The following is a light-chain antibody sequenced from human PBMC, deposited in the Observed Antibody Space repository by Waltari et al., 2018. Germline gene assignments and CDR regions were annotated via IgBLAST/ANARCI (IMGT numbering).Light chain of an antibody. J-gene: IGKJ1*01. CDR2: TAS. Sequence: DIQMTQSPSTLSASVGDRFTVTCRASQSISTWLAWYQQKPGKAPKLLIYTASHLETGVPSRFSGSGSGTEFTLTISSLQPEDIATYYCQQYNSNWTFGQGPRWKSN. CDR3: QQYNSNWT. CDR1: QSISTW. V-gene: IGKV1-5*03.